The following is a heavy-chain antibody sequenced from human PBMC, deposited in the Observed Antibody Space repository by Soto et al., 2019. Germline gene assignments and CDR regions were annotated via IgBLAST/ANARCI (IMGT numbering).Heavy chain of an antibody. D-gene: IGHD3-3*01. J-gene: IGHJ5*02. Sequence: PSETLSLTCAVYGGSFSGYYWSWIRQPPGKGLEWIGEINHSGSTNYNPSLKSRVTISVDTSKNQFSLKLSSVTAADTAVYYCARIQTEYDFWSGYSKNNWFDPWGQGTLVTVSS. CDR3: ARIQTEYDFWSGYSKNNWFDP. V-gene: IGHV4-34*01. CDR2: INHSGST. CDR1: GGSFSGYY.